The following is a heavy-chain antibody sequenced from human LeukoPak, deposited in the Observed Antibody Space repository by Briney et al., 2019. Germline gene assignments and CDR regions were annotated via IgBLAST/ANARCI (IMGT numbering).Heavy chain of an antibody. V-gene: IGHV3-7*01. CDR1: GFSFSRAW. D-gene: IGHD5-24*01. J-gene: IGHJ4*02. CDR2: IKEDGSEN. Sequence: GGSLRPSCAASGFSFSRAWMSWVRQAPGKGLEWVANIKEDGSENYYADSVKGRFAISKDNAKNSLFLQMNSLRAEDTAMYYCARDADGYEDWGQGTLVIVSS. CDR3: ARDADGYED.